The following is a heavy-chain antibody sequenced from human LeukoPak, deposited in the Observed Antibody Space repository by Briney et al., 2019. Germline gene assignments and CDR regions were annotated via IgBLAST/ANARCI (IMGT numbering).Heavy chain of an antibody. D-gene: IGHD1-1*01. V-gene: IGHV1-2*02. CDR1: GYTFTHYR. CDR2: VNPDSGAT. CDR3: ARENWYSDY. J-gene: IGHJ4*02. Sequence: GASVNVSCKASGYTFTHYRLHWVRQAHGQGLEWMGWVNPDSGATNYQQNFQGRVTMTRDTSISTVYMELSRLRSDDTAVYYCARENWYSDYWGQGTLVTVSS.